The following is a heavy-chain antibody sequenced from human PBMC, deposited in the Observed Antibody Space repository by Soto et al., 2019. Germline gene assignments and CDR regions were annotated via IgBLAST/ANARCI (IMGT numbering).Heavy chain of an antibody. Sequence: GGSLRLSCAASGFTFSSYTMNWVRQAPGKGLEWVSSISSSSNYMYYADSVKGRFTISRDNAKNSLYLQMNSLRAEDTAVYYCARGYDSFDSWGQGTPVTVSS. V-gene: IGHV3-21*01. CDR2: ISSSSNYM. J-gene: IGHJ4*02. CDR1: GFTFSSYT. D-gene: IGHD3-22*01. CDR3: ARGYDSFDS.